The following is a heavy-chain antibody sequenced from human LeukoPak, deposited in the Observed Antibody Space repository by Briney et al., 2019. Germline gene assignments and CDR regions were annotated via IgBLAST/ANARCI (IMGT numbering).Heavy chain of an antibody. CDR1: GFTISSYA. Sequence: QPGGSLRLSCAASGFTISSYAMSWVRQAPGKGLEWVSAISGSGGSTYYADSVKGRFTNSRDNSKNTLYLQMNSLRAEDTAVYYCAKDYLAQLAYFDYWGQGTLVTVSS. CDR2: ISGSGGST. V-gene: IGHV3-23*01. J-gene: IGHJ4*02. D-gene: IGHD1-1*01. CDR3: AKDYLAQLAYFDY.